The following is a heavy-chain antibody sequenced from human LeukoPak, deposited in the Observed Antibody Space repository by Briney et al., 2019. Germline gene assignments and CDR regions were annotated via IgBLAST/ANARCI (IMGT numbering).Heavy chain of an antibody. Sequence: ASVKVSCKASGYTFTSCGISWVRQAPGQGLEWMGWINPNSGGTNYAQKFQGRVTMTRDTSISTAYMELSRLRSDDTAVYYCARVRTLGGTADFDYWGQGTLVTVSS. CDR2: INPNSGGT. CDR3: ARVRTLGGTADFDY. V-gene: IGHV1-2*02. CDR1: GYTFTSCG. D-gene: IGHD1-7*01. J-gene: IGHJ4*02.